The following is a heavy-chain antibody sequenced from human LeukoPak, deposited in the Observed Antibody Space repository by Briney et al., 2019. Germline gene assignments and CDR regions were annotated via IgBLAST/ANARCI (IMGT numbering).Heavy chain of an antibody. D-gene: IGHD3-22*01. Sequence: GGSLRLSCAASGFTFSDYFFSWVRQAPGKGPEWVSALTNSGGSGGVTYYADSVKGRFIISRDNSKSTLYLQLSSLRAEDTAVYYCAKAMSTDHYDSRGFYRVDFDSWGQGTLVTVSS. V-gene: IGHV3-23*01. CDR3: AKAMSTDHYDSRGFYRVDFDS. CDR2: LTNSGGSGGVT. CDR1: GFTFSDYF. J-gene: IGHJ4*02.